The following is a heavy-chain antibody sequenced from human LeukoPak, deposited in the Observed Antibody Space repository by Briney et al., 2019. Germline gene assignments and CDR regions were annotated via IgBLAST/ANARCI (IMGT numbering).Heavy chain of an antibody. D-gene: IGHD3-16*01. J-gene: IGHJ5*02. CDR2: ISAYNGNT. V-gene: IGHV1-18*01. CDR3: ARVHSWDNWLDP. CDR1: GYTSTSYG. Sequence: SVNVSCKASGYTSTSYGISWVRQAPGQGLEWMGWISAYNGNTNYAQKLQGRVTMTTDTSTSTAYMELRSLRSDDTAVYYCARVHSWDNWLDPWGQGTLVTVSS.